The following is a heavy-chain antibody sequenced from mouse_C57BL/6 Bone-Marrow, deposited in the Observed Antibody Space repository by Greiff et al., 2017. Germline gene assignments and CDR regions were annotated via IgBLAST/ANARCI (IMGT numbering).Heavy chain of an antibody. J-gene: IGHJ4*01. CDR3: ARRGTGTYYAMDY. CDR1: GFTFSDYY. Sequence: EVKLVESGGGLVQPGGSLKLSCAASGFTFSDYYMYWVRQTPEKRLEWVAYISNGGGSTYYPDTVKGRFTISRDNAKNTLYLQMSRLKSEVTAMYYCARRGTGTYYAMDYWGQGTSVTVSS. D-gene: IGHD4-1*01. CDR2: ISNGGGST. V-gene: IGHV5-12*01.